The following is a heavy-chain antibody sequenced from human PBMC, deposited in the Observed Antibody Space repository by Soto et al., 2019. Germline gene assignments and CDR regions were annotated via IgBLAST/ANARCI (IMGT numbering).Heavy chain of an antibody. Sequence: EVHLVESGGGLVQPGGSLRLSCAASGFTFSSYSLNWVRQAPGKGLEWVSYITSSGTTVYYADSVRGRFTISRDNAKNSLYLQMNSLRDEDTAVYYCARGSSNWAYYFDFWGHGTLVTVSS. CDR2: ITSSGTTV. CDR3: ARGSSNWAYYFDF. V-gene: IGHV3-48*02. J-gene: IGHJ4*01. D-gene: IGHD6-13*01. CDR1: GFTFSSYS.